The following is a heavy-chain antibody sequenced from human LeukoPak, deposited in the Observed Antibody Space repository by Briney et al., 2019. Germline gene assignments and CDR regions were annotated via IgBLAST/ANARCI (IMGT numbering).Heavy chain of an antibody. CDR2: INPNSGGT. Sequence: ASVKVSCKASGYTFTGYYMHWVRQAPGQGLEWMGWINPNSGGTNYAQKFQGRVTMTRDTSISAAYMELSRLRSDDTAVYYCARYSGYDFNFDYWGQGTLVTVSS. CDR3: ARYSGYDFNFDY. CDR1: GYTFTGYY. D-gene: IGHD5-12*01. J-gene: IGHJ4*02. V-gene: IGHV1-2*02.